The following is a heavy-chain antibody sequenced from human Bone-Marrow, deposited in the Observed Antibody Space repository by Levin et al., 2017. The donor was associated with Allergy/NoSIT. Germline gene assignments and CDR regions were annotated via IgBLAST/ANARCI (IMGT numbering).Heavy chain of an antibody. CDR2: INPSGGST. V-gene: IGHV1-46*01. Sequence: GGSLRLSCKASGYTFTSYYMHWVRQAPGQGLEWMGIINPSGGSTSYAQKFQGRVTMTRDTSTSTVYMELSSLRSEDTAVYYCARGGGGLDYWGQGTLVTVSS. CDR1: GYTFTSYY. D-gene: IGHD3-16*01. J-gene: IGHJ4*02. CDR3: ARGGGGLDY.